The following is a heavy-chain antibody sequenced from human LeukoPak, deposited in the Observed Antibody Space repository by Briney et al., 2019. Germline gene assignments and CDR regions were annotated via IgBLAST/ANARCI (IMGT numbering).Heavy chain of an antibody. J-gene: IGHJ3*02. CDR3: ANTRFKNLFAAFDI. CDR1: ENGFTTSW. Sequence: RGASLQISCKTSENGFTTSWNGWWRQLPGGGLEWMGMIYSCDSDTRYSPSFQGRVTISADKSNSTAYLQWSSLKASDTAMYYCANTRFKNLFAAFDIWGQGTMVTASS. D-gene: IGHD1-14*01. CDR2: IYSCDSDT. V-gene: IGHV5-51*01.